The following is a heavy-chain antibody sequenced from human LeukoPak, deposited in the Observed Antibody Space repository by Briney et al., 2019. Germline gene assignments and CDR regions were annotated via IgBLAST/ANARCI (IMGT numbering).Heavy chain of an antibody. Sequence: GGSLRLSCAASGFTFSIYWMSWVRQAPGKGLEWVANINQGGSETHYVDSVMGRFTISRDNTKNSLFLEMNSLRADDTAVYYCAKTAGTGSVDSWGQGILVTVSS. V-gene: IGHV3-7*01. J-gene: IGHJ4*02. CDR1: GFTFSIYW. CDR2: INQGGSET. D-gene: IGHD3-10*01. CDR3: AKTAGTGSVDS.